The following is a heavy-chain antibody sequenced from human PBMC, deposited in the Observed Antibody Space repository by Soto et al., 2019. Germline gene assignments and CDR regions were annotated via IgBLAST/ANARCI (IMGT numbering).Heavy chain of an antibody. CDR2: IIPILGIA. CDR3: AISRRRNGYSGYGYFDY. CDR1: GGTFSSYT. Sequence: QVQLVQSGAEVKKPGSSVKVSCKASGGTFSSYTISWVRQAPGQGLEWMGRIIPILGIANYAQKFQGRVTITADKSTSTAYMELSSLRSEDTDVYYCAISRRRNGYSGYGYFDYWGQGTLVTVSS. V-gene: IGHV1-69*02. D-gene: IGHD5-12*01. J-gene: IGHJ4*02.